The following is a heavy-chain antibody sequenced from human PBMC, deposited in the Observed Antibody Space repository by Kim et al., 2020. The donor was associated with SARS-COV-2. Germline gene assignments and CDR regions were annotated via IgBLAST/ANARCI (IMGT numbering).Heavy chain of an antibody. CDR3: ARLGSPTYYYGMDV. Sequence: PSLKSRVTISVDTSKNQFSLKLSSVTAADTAVYYCARLGSPTYYYGMDVWGQGTTVTVSS. V-gene: IGHV4-39*01. D-gene: IGHD1-26*01. J-gene: IGHJ6*02.